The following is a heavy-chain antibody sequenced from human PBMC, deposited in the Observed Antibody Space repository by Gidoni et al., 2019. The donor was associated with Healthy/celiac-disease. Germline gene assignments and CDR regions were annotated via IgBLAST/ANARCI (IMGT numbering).Heavy chain of an antibody. CDR3: ARVLESITIFGVVIAVDGFDP. Sequence: QVQLQESGPGLVKPSQTLSLTCTVSGGSIRSGGYYWSWIRQHPGKGLEWIGYIYYSGSTYYNPSLKSRVTISVDTSKNQFSLKLSSVTAADTAVYYCARVLESITIFGVVIAVDGFDPWGQGTLVTVSS. J-gene: IGHJ5*02. CDR2: IYYSGST. V-gene: IGHV4-31*03. D-gene: IGHD3-3*01. CDR1: GGSIRSGGYY.